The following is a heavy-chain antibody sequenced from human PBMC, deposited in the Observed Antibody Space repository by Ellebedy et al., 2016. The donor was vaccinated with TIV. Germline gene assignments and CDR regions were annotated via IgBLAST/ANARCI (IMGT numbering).Heavy chain of an antibody. D-gene: IGHD2-15*01. CDR2: ISYDGSNK. CDR3: AKKLGATVYYGTDV. V-gene: IGHV3-30*04. Sequence: GESLKISXAASGFTFSSYAMHWVRQAPGKGLEWVAVISYDGSNKYYADSVKGRFTISRDNSKNTLYLQMNSLRVEDMAVYYCAKKLGATVYYGTDVWGHGTTVTVSS. CDR1: GFTFSSYA. J-gene: IGHJ6*02.